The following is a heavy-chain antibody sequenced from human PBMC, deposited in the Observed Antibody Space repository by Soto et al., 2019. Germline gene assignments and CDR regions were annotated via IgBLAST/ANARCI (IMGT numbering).Heavy chain of an antibody. J-gene: IGHJ4*02. CDR3: ARVSPYCTNGVCYSVFDY. CDR1: GGSISSYY. D-gene: IGHD2-8*01. CDR2: IYYSGST. V-gene: IGHV4-59*01. Sequence: SETLSLTCTVSGGSISSYYWSWIRQPPGKGLEWIGYIYYSGSTNYNPSLKSRVTISVDTSKNQFSLKLSSVTAADTAVYYCARVSPYCTNGVCYSVFDYWGQGTLVTVSS.